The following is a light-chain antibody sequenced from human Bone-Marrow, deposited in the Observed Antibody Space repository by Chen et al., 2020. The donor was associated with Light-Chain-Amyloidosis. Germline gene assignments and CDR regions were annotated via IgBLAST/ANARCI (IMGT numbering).Light chain of an antibody. V-gene: IGLV3-21*02. CDR2: DDS. J-gene: IGLJ3*02. CDR1: SIGSTS. CDR3: QVWYWSSDRPV. Sequence: SYVLTQPSSVSVATGQAVTIACGGNSIGSTSVHWYQQTPGQAPLLVVYDDSDRPSGIPERLSGSNSGNPATLTISRVEAGDEAAYCCQVWYWSSDRPVFGGGTKLTVL.